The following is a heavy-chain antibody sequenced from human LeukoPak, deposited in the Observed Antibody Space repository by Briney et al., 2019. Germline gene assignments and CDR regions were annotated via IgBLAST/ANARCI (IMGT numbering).Heavy chain of an antibody. J-gene: IGHJ4*02. Sequence: GGSLRLSCAASGFTFSSYSMNWVRQAPGKGLEWVSSISSSSSYIYYADSVKGRFTISRDNAKNSLYLQMNSLRAEDTAVYYCARGYCSGGSCYHSDYWGQGTLVTVSS. CDR2: ISSSSSYI. D-gene: IGHD2-15*01. CDR1: GFTFSSYS. CDR3: ARGYCSGGSCYHSDY. V-gene: IGHV3-21*01.